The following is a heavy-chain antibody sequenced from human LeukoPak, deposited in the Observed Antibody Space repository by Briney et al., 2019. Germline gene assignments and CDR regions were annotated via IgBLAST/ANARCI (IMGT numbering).Heavy chain of an antibody. Sequence: PSETLSLTCTVSRGSIRTYYWSWIRQPPGKGLEWIGEIYHSGTTNYNPSLKSRVTMSVDKSKNQFSLKLSSVTAADTAVYYRATYFYGEYGSYYFDYWGQGTLVTVSS. CDR2: IYHSGTT. CDR3: ATYFYGEYGSYYFDY. J-gene: IGHJ4*02. D-gene: IGHD4-17*01. V-gene: IGHV4-59*12. CDR1: RGSIRTYY.